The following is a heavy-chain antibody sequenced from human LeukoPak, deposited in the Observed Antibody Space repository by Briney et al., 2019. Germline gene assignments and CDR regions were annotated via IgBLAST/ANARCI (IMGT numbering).Heavy chain of an antibody. CDR3: AKEYCSSTSCPYYYYGMDV. J-gene: IGHJ6*02. CDR1: GFTFSSYS. CDR2: ISSSSSYI. V-gene: IGHV3-21*01. Sequence: GGSLRLSCAASGFTFSSYSMNWVRQAPGKGLEWVSSISSSSSYIYYADSVKGRFTISRDNAKNSLYLQMNSLRAEDTAVYYCAKEYCSSTSCPYYYYGMDVWGQGTTVTVSS. D-gene: IGHD2-2*01.